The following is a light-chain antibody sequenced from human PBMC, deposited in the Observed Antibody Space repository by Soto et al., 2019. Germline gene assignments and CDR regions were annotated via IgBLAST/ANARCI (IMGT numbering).Light chain of an antibody. CDR2: WAS. V-gene: IGKV4-1*01. Sequence: DIVMTQSPDSLAVSLGERATINCKSSQSVLYSSNNKNYLAWYQQKPGQPPKLLIYWASTRESGVPDRFSGSGSGIDFPLTISSLQAEDVAVYYCQQYYTTLTWTFGQGTKVEIK. CDR3: QQYYTTLTWT. CDR1: QSVLYSSNNKNY. J-gene: IGKJ1*01.